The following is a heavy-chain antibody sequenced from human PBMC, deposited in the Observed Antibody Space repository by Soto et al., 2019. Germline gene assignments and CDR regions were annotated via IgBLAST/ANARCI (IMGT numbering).Heavy chain of an antibody. Sequence: PGGSLRLSCAASGFTFSTYAMHWVRQAPGKGLEWVAVIWDDGDKKYYGDSVKGRFTISRDNSKNTLYLQMSSLRPEDTAVYYCAKDGAPRYCTRSSCHPAGAYWGQGTLVTVSS. CDR2: IWDDGDKK. CDR1: GFTFSTYA. D-gene: IGHD2-15*01. CDR3: AKDGAPRYCTRSSCHPAGAY. J-gene: IGHJ4*02. V-gene: IGHV3-33*03.